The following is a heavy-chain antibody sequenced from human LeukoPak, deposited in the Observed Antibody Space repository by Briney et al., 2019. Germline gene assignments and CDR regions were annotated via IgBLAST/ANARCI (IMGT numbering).Heavy chain of an antibody. V-gene: IGHV3-23*01. CDR3: AKAKGAIVATTLDY. D-gene: IGHD5-12*01. J-gene: IGHJ4*02. CDR2: ISSSGGST. CDR1: GFTFSSYA. Sequence: GGSLRLSCAASGFTFSSYAMSWVRQAPGKGLEWVSAISSSGGSTYYADSVKGRFTISRDNSKNTLYLQMNSLRAEDTAVYYCAKAKGAIVATTLDYWGQGTLVIVSS.